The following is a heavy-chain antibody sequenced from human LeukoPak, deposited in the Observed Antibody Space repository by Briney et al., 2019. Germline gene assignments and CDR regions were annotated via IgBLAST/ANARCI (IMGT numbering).Heavy chain of an antibody. Sequence: ASVKVSCKASGGTFSSYAISWVRQAPGQGLEWMGRIIPILGIANYAQKLQGRVTMTTDTSTSTAYMELRSLTSDDTAVYYCAGSKAWFDPWGQGTLVTVSS. CDR1: GGTFSSYA. CDR3: AGSKAWFDP. J-gene: IGHJ5*02. V-gene: IGHV1-69*04. CDR2: IIPILGIA.